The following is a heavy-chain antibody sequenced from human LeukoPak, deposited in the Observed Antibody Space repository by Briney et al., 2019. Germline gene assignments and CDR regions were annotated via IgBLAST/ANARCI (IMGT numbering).Heavy chain of an antibody. CDR3: ARARWQLVPYFDS. V-gene: IGHV1-2*02. Sequence: ASVKVSCKASGYTFTDYYMHWVPQAPGQGLEWMGRINPNSGGTNSAQKFQGRVAMTRDTSISTAYLELGSLRSDDTAVYFCARARWQLVPYFDSWGQGTLVTVSS. CDR1: GYTFTDYY. D-gene: IGHD6-6*01. CDR2: INPNSGGT. J-gene: IGHJ4*02.